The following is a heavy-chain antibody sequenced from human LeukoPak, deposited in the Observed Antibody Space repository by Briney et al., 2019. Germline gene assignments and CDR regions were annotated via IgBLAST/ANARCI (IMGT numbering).Heavy chain of an antibody. CDR3: AKGQWLGPLDY. CDR1: GFTFDDYA. D-gene: IGHD6-19*01. V-gene: IGHV3-9*01. CDR2: ISWNSGSI. J-gene: IGHJ4*02. Sequence: GRSLRLSCAASGFTFDDYAMHWVRQAPGKGLEWISGISWNSGSIGYADSVKGRFPISRDNAKNSLYLQMNSLRAEDTALYYCAKGQWLGPLDYWGQGTLVTVSS.